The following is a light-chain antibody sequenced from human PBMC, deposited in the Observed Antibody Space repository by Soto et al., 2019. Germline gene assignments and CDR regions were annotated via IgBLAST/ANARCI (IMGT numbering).Light chain of an antibody. V-gene: IGLV2-14*03. CDR1: SSDVGGFNY. CDR3: SSYTSTSTLL. J-gene: IGLJ2*01. CDR2: DVN. Sequence: QSALTQPASVSGSPGQSITISCTGTSSDVGGFNYVSWYQQHPGKVPELMIYDVNSRPSGISNRFSASKSGNTASLTISGLQAEDEADYYCSSYTSTSTLLFGGGTQLTVL.